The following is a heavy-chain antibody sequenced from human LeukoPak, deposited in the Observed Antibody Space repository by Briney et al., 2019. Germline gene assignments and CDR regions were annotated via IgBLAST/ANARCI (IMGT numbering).Heavy chain of an antibody. D-gene: IGHD6-19*01. Sequence: SETLSLTCTVSGGSISSYYWSWIRQPPGKELEWIGYIYYSGSTNYNPSLKSRVTISVDTSKNQFSLKLSSVTAADTAVYYCARDAPRYDGSGWYNWFDPWGQGTLVTVSS. CDR3: ARDAPRYDGSGWYNWFDP. CDR1: GGSISSYY. J-gene: IGHJ5*02. CDR2: IYYSGST. V-gene: IGHV4-59*01.